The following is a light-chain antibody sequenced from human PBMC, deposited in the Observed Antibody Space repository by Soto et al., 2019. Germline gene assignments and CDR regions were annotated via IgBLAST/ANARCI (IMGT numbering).Light chain of an antibody. CDR3: SSFTSSSSYV. CDR2: DVT. Sequence: QSALTQPASVSGSPGQSITLLCTGTSSDFAIYNSVSWYQQHPGKAPKLMIHDVTNRPSGVSGRFSGSRSGNTASLTISGLQAEDEADYFCSSFTSSSSYVFGPGTKLTVL. J-gene: IGLJ1*01. V-gene: IGLV2-14*01. CDR1: SSDFAIYNS.